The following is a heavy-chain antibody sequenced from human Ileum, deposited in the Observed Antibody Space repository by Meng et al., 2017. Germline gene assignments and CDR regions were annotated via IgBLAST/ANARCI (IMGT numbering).Heavy chain of an antibody. CDR2: IYYSGTT. CDR3: AASLDGSRFDP. D-gene: IGHD2-2*03. J-gene: IGHJ5*02. V-gene: IGHV4-30-4*08. CDR1: GGSINSGSYY. Sequence: QVQLQESGPGLVKPSQTLSLTCTVSGGSINSGSYYWNWIRQVPEKGLEWIGFIYYSGTTYYNPSLKSRLSISMDTSKNQFSLRLTSVTAADTAVYYCAASLDGSRFDPWGQGTLVTVSS.